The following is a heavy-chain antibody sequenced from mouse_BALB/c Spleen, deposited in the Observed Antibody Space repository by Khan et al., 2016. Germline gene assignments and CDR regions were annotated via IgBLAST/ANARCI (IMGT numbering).Heavy chain of an antibody. Sequence: QVQLKESGAELMKPGASVKISCKASGYTFSRYWIEWIKERPGHGLEWIGEILPGTDSTNYHDQFKGKAAFTAESSSSTAYIQLNSLTSEDSAVYYCARGDSWGQGTLVTVSA. V-gene: IGHV1-9*01. D-gene: IGHD2-13*01. J-gene: IGHJ3*01. CDR2: ILPGTDST. CDR3: ARGDS. CDR1: GYTFSRYW.